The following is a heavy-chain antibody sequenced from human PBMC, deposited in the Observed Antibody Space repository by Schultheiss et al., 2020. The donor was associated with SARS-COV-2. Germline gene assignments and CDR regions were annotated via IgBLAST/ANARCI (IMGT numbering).Heavy chain of an antibody. J-gene: IGHJ4*02. Sequence: SETLSLTCAVYGGSFSGYYWSWIRQPPGKGLEWIGEINHSGSTNYNPSLKSRVTISVDTSKNQFSLKLSSVTAADTAVYYCARAPRIAVAGRRYYFDYWGQGTLVTVSS. CDR1: GGSFSGYY. CDR2: INHSGST. CDR3: ARAPRIAVAGRRYYFDY. V-gene: IGHV4-34*01. D-gene: IGHD6-19*01.